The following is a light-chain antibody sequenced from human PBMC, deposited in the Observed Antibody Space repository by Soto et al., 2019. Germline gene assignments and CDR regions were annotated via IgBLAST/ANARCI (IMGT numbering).Light chain of an antibody. V-gene: IGKV3-15*01. Sequence: EIVMTQSPATLSVSPGERATLSCRASQSVSSNLAWYQQKPGQAPRLLIYGASTRATGIPARFSGSGSGTEFTLTISSLQSADFAVYYCQQYNNWGGTFGQGTKLEIK. CDR3: QQYNNWGGT. J-gene: IGKJ2*01. CDR2: GAS. CDR1: QSVSSN.